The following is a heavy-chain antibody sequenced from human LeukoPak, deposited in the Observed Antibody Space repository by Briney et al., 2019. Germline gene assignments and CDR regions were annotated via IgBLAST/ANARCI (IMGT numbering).Heavy chain of an antibody. CDR1: GGSINSSNW. CDR2: IYHSGST. D-gene: IGHD2-15*01. CDR3: ARYPYCSGGSCYSDWFDP. Sequence: PSETLSLTCAVSGGSINSSNWWSWVRQPPGKGLEWIGEIYHSGSTNYNPSLKSRVTISVDKSKNQFSLKLSSVTAADTAVYYCARYPYCSGGSCYSDWFDPWGQGTLVTVSS. J-gene: IGHJ5*02. V-gene: IGHV4-4*02.